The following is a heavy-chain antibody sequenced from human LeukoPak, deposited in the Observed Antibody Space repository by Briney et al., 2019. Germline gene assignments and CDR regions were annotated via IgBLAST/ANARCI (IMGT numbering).Heavy chain of an antibody. D-gene: IGHD3-22*01. Sequence: GGSLRLSCAASGFTFSSYAMHWVRQAPGKGLEWVTFISDDGNNEYYAGSVKGRFTISRDNSQNTLYLQMNSLRTEDTATYYCARGDYYDSRGYPPRDYWGQGTLVTVSS. CDR3: ARGDYYDSRGYPPRDY. V-gene: IGHV3-30-3*01. J-gene: IGHJ4*02. CDR2: ISDDGNNE. CDR1: GFTFSSYA.